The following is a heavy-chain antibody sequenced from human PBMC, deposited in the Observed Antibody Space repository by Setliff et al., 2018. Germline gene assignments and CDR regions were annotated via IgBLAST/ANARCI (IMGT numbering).Heavy chain of an antibody. J-gene: IGHJ4*02. V-gene: IGHV4-38-2*02. CDR1: GYSISSGYY. D-gene: IGHD3-3*01. CDR3: ARAASGNSKYYFDY. Sequence: PSETLSLTCTVSGYSISSGYYWGWIRQPPGKGLEWIGNMYQSGTTYYNAALQSRVTLSIDTSKNHFSLKVSSVTAADTAVYYCARAASGNSKYYFDYWGQGTLVTVS. CDR2: MYQSGTT.